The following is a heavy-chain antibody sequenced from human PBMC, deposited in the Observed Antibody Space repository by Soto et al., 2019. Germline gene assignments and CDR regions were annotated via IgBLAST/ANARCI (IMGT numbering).Heavy chain of an antibody. CDR2: IDKVGTDS. D-gene: IGHD3-10*01. J-gene: IGHJ6*03. CDR3: ARGWFGPDV. V-gene: IGHV3-74*01. CDR1: EFTFSGRS. Sequence: EVQLVESGGGLVQPGGSLRLACSASEFTFSGRSVHWVRQAPGKGLVWVSGIDKVGTDSTYADSVKGRFTSSRDNAKNTVYLQMNSLRVEDTAVYYCARGWFGPDVWGKGTTVTVSS.